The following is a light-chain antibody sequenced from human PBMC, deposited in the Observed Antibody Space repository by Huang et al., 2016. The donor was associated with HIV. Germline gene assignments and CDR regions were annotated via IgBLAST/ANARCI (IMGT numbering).Light chain of an antibody. CDR2: DAS. CDR1: QSVGTY. J-gene: IGKJ4*01. CDR3: QQRSGWPPT. V-gene: IGKV3-11*01. Sequence: DIVLTQSPGTLSLSPGARVTLSCRASQSVGTYLTWYQHKPGQAPKLLSHDASNRAAGIPPRFSGSGSGTDFTLTINDLQSEDAVVYYCQQRSGWPPTFGGGTKV.